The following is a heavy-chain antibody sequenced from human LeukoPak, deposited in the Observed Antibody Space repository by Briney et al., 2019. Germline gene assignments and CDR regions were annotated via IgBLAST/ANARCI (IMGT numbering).Heavy chain of an antibody. J-gene: IGHJ4*02. CDR1: GGSFSGYY. Sequence: KPSETLSLTCAVYGGSFSGYYWSWIRQPPGKGLEWIGEIHHSGSTNYNPSLKSRVTISVDTSKNQFSLKLSSVTAADTAVYYCARKLYYYDSSGPSVDWGQGTLVTVSS. CDR3: ARKLYYYDSSGPSVD. V-gene: IGHV4-34*01. D-gene: IGHD3-22*01. CDR2: IHHSGST.